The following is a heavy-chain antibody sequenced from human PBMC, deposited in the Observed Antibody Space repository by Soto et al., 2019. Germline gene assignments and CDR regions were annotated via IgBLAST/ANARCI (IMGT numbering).Heavy chain of an antibody. V-gene: IGHV3-11*01. CDR2: ISSSGSTI. CDR1: GFTFSDYS. Sequence: QVQLVESGGGLVKPGGSLRLSCAASGFTFSDYSMSWIRQAPGKGLEWVSYISSSGSTIYYADSVKGRFTISRDNAKNSLYLQMNSLRAEDTAVYYCASFGDSPNYYYYGMDVWGQGTTVTVSS. D-gene: IGHD3-3*01. CDR3: ASFGDSPNYYYYGMDV. J-gene: IGHJ6*02.